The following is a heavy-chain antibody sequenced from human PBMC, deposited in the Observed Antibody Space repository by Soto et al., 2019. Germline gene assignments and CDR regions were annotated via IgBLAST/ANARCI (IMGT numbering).Heavy chain of an antibody. D-gene: IGHD3-10*01. CDR1: GFTFSTYA. Sequence: EVQLLESGGDLVQPGGSLRLSCAASGFTFSTYAMSWVRQAPGKRLEWVSAISGNGGSTYYADSVKGRFTISRDNSKNTLYLQMNSLRAEDTAVYYCAKVTIGSYGSGSHTYYYFDYWGQGTLVTVSS. CDR2: ISGNGGST. V-gene: IGHV3-23*01. CDR3: AKVTIGSYGSGSHTYYYFDY. J-gene: IGHJ4*02.